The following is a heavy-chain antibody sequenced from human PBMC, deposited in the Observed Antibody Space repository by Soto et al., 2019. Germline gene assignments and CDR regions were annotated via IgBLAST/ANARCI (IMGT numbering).Heavy chain of an antibody. V-gene: IGHV1-69*01. J-gene: IGHJ3*01. CDR3: ARGGTSGWLKGAYDV. D-gene: IGHD6-19*01. Sequence: QVQLVQSGAEVKKPGSSVKVSCRASGGTLNKHAITWVRGAPGLGLEWLGGIIPMFGIANYPQKFQGRVTITADDSTNTSHMELNNLTSDDTAVYYCARGGTSGWLKGAYDVWGPGTMVTVSS. CDR2: IIPMFGIA. CDR1: GGTLNKHA.